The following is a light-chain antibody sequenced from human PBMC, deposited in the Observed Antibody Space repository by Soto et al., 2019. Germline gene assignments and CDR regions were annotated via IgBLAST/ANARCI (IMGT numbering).Light chain of an antibody. CDR2: AVY. CDR3: LQHNSYPYT. CDR1: QDIRND. Sequence: DIQMTQSPSSLSASVGDRVTITCRASQDIRNDLGWYQQKPGQAPKRLIYAVYSLQSGVPSRFSGSGSGTEFTLTFSSLKTYDFATYYCLQHNSYPYTFGQGTKLEIK. V-gene: IGKV1-17*01. J-gene: IGKJ2*01.